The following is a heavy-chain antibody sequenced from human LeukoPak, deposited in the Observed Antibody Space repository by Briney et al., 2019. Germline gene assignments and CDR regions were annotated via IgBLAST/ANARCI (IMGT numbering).Heavy chain of an antibody. CDR2: IIPIFGTA. CDR3: ARDSRGYSGYASPMDV. V-gene: IGHV1-69*05. CDR1: GGTFSSYA. J-gene: IGHJ6*03. Sequence: SSVKVSCKASGGTFSSYAISWVRQAPGQGLEWMGRIIPIFGTANYAQKFQGRVTITTDESTSTAYMELSSLRSEDTAVYYCARDSRGYSGYASPMDVWGKGTTVTVSS. D-gene: IGHD5-12*01.